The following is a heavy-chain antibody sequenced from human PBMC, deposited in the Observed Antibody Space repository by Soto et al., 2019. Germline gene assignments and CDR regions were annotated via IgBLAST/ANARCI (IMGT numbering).Heavy chain of an antibody. J-gene: IGHJ6*02. CDR2: ISFDGSTK. Sequence: QVQLVEFGGGVVQPGRSLRLSCAASRFTFSNYAMHWVRQAPGKGLQWVALISFDGSTKYYADSVKGRFTISRENSKNTRFLQMNSLRAEDTAVYYCARSPGYCSTTRCYGRDFAMDVWGQGTTVTVSS. CDR1: RFTFSNYA. D-gene: IGHD2-2*01. V-gene: IGHV3-30-3*01. CDR3: ARSPGYCSTTRCYGRDFAMDV.